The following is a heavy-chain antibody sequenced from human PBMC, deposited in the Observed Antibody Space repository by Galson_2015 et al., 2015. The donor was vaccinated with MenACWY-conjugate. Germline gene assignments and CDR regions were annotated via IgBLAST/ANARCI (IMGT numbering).Heavy chain of an antibody. CDR2: ISSGSSYI. Sequence: SLRLSCAAAGFKFSLYSMNWVRQAPGKGLEWVSSISSGSSYIYYADSVKGRFTISRDNANNSLHLQLNSLRVEDTALYYCARGKGSGSFPYYFDYW. CDR1: GFKFSLYS. V-gene: IGHV3-21*01. CDR3: ARGKGSGSFPYYFDY. J-gene: IGHJ4*01. D-gene: IGHD3-22*01.